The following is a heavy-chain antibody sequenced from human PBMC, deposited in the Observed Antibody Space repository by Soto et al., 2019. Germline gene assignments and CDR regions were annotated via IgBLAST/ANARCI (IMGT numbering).Heavy chain of an antibody. V-gene: IGHV4-59*01. Sequence: SETLSLTCSVSGSSIWPYYWSWIRQPPGKGLEWIGNIYYSGSTNYNPSLKSRVIMSVASSKNQVSLRLNSVTAADTAVYYCTRVGGYYGDYPNFDYWGQGALVTVSS. CDR1: GSSIWPYY. CDR2: IYYSGST. CDR3: TRVGGYYGDYPNFDY. D-gene: IGHD4-17*01. J-gene: IGHJ4*02.